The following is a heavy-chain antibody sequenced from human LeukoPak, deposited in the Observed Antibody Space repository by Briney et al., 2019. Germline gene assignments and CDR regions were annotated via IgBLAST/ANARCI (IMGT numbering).Heavy chain of an antibody. CDR1: GGSISSYY. V-gene: IGHV4-59*08. Sequence: SETLSLTCTVSGGSISSYYWSWIRQPPGKGLEWIGYIYYSGSTNYNPSLKSRVTISVDTSKNQFSLKLSSVTAADTAVHYCARQAVEDYYDSSGYFDYWGQGTLVTVSS. D-gene: IGHD3-22*01. J-gene: IGHJ4*02. CDR2: IYYSGST. CDR3: ARQAVEDYYDSSGYFDY.